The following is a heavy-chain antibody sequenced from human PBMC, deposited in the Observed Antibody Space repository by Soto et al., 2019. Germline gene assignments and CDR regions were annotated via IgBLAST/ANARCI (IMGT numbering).Heavy chain of an antibody. CDR3: ASSGLVVRGVIADY. Sequence: GGSLRLSCAASGFTFSSYSMNWVRQAPGKGLEWVSSISSSSSYIYYADSVKGRFTISRDNAKNSLYLQMNSLRAEDTAVYYCASSGLVVRGVIADYWGQGTLVTVSS. V-gene: IGHV3-21*01. J-gene: IGHJ4*02. CDR2: ISSSSSYI. CDR1: GFTFSSYS. D-gene: IGHD3-10*01.